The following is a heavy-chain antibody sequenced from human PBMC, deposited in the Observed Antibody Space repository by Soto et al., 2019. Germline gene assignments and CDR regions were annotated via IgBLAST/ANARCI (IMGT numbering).Heavy chain of an antibody. Sequence: PSETLSLTCTVSGGSISSYYWSWIRQPPGKGLEWIGYIYYSGSTNYNPSLKSRVTISVDTSKNQFSLKLSSVTAADTAVYYCARGEVVVVPAAIGWFDPWGQGTLVTVSS. CDR3: ARGEVVVVPAAIGWFDP. CDR2: IYYSGST. J-gene: IGHJ5*02. CDR1: GGSISSYY. V-gene: IGHV4-59*01. D-gene: IGHD2-2*01.